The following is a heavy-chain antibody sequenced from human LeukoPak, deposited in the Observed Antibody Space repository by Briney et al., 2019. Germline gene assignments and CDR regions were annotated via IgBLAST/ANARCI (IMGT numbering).Heavy chain of an antibody. V-gene: IGHV3-30*18. Sequence: GGPLRLSCAASGLSLSSQGMHWVRQGPGKALEWVAAISPDGDNEYYADSVKGRITISRDNSKNTLYLQINSLTTDDTAVYYCAKDGPYTSSFDYWGQGTLVTVSS. J-gene: IGHJ4*02. CDR1: GLSLSSQG. CDR3: AKDGPYTSSFDY. D-gene: IGHD6-13*01. CDR2: ISPDGDNE.